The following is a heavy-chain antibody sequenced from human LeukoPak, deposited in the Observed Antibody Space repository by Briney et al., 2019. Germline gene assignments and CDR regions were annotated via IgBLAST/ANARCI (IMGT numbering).Heavy chain of an antibody. V-gene: IGHV4-59*01. CDR1: GGSISSYY. Sequence: SETLSLTCTVSGGSISSYYWSWIRQPPGKGLERIGYIYYSGSTNYNPSLKSRVTISVDTSKNQFSLKLSSVTAADTAVYYCARSFRYYSNYPFDYWGQGTLVTVPS. J-gene: IGHJ4*02. CDR3: ARSFRYYSNYPFDY. CDR2: IYYSGST. D-gene: IGHD4-11*01.